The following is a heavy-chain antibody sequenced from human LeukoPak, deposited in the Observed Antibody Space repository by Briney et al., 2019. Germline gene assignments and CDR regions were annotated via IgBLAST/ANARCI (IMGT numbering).Heavy chain of an antibody. CDR3: ARGYYDFWSGYYNY. CDR2: ITGSGGST. V-gene: IGHV3-23*01. CDR1: GFTFSSYA. D-gene: IGHD3-3*01. J-gene: IGHJ4*02. Sequence: GGSLRLSCAASGFTFSSYAMSWVRQAPGKGLEWVSAITGSGGSTYYADSVKGRFAISRDNSKNALYLQLNSLRAEDTAVYYCARGYYDFWSGYYNYWGQGTLVTVSS.